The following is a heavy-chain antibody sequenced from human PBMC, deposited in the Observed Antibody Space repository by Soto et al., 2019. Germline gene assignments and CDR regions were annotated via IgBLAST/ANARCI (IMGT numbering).Heavy chain of an antibody. CDR2: INHSGST. CDR3: AREGYYYYYMDV. CDR1: GGSFSGYY. Sequence: QVQLQQWGAGLLKPSETLSLTCAVYGGSFSGYYWSWIRQPPGKGLEWIGEINHSGSTNYNPSLKSRVTISVDTSKNQFSLKVSSVTAADTAVYYCAREGYYYYYMDVWGKGTTVTVSS. J-gene: IGHJ6*03. V-gene: IGHV4-34*01.